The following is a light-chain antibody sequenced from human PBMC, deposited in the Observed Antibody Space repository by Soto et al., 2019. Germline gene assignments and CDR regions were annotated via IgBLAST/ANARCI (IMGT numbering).Light chain of an antibody. CDR3: QQYLAIPRT. Sequence: DIVMTQSPDSVAVSMGERATINCKSSQSIIYSANNKNCLAWYQQKPGQPPKLLIYWASTRESGVPDRFSGSGSGTDFTLTISSLQAEDVAVYYCQQYLAIPRTFGQGTKVEIK. CDR2: WAS. CDR1: QSIIYSANNKNC. J-gene: IGKJ1*01. V-gene: IGKV4-1*01.